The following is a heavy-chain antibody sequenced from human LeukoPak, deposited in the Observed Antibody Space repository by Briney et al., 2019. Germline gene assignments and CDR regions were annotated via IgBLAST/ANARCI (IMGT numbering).Heavy chain of an antibody. V-gene: IGHV3-7*01. D-gene: IGHD1-1*01. Sequence: PGGSLRLSCAASGFTFSSYWMTWVRQAPGKGLEWVANIKPDGSQIYYVASVKGRFTISRDNAKNSLYLQMNSLRAEDTAVYYCARDLNWETYWGQGTLVTVSS. CDR3: ARDLNWETY. J-gene: IGHJ4*02. CDR2: IKPDGSQI. CDR1: GFTFSSYW.